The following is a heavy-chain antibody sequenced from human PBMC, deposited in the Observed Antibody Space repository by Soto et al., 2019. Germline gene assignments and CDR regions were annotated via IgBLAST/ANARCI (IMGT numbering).Heavy chain of an antibody. Sequence: QVQLVQSGAEVKKPGSSVKVSCKASGGTFSGYTISWVRQAPGQGLEWMGRIIPILGIANYAQKFQGRVTITADKSTSTAYMELSSLRSEDTAVYYCARDKVLLWFGDQTASGMDVWGQGTTVTVSS. CDR2: IIPILGIA. V-gene: IGHV1-69*08. CDR1: GGTFSGYT. J-gene: IGHJ6*02. CDR3: ARDKVLLWFGDQTASGMDV. D-gene: IGHD3-10*01.